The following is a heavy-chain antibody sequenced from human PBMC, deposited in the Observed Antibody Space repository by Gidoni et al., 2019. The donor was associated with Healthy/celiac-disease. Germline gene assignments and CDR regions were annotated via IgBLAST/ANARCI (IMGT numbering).Heavy chain of an antibody. V-gene: IGHV5-51*01. CDR3: ARRGSSWYDWYFDL. Sequence: EMQLVKSGAEVQKPGESLTISCKGSGYSFTSYWMGLVRQMPRKGLEWMGIISPGDADTRDSPSFQGQVTIAADKSISTAYLQWSSLKASDTAMYYCARRGSSWYDWYFDLWGRGTLVTVSS. D-gene: IGHD6-13*01. CDR1: GYSFTSYW. J-gene: IGHJ2*01. CDR2: ISPGDADT.